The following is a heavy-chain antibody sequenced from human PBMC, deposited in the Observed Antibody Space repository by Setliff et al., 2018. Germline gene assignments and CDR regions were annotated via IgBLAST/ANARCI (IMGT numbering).Heavy chain of an antibody. Sequence: GGSLRLSCVASGFTFSDYGMHWVRQAPGKGLEWVALMWNDGSNKFYGDSVKGRFTISRDNAKDTLYLQMNSLRAEDTAVYYCARDKLRFLENWFDPWGQGTLVTVSS. V-gene: IGHV3-33*01. J-gene: IGHJ5*02. CDR1: GFTFSDYG. CDR3: ARDKLRFLENWFDP. CDR2: MWNDGSNK. D-gene: IGHD3-3*01.